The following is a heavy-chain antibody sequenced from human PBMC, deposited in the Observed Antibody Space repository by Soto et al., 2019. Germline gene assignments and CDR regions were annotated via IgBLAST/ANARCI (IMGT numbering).Heavy chain of an antibody. Sequence: WGSLRLSCAASGFTFSSYSMNWVRQAPGKGLEWVSSISSSSSYIYYADSVKGRFTISRDNAKNSLYLQMNSLRAEDTAVYYCAKDAGGGAPTNWFDPWGQGTVVTVS. CDR2: ISSSSSYI. V-gene: IGHV3-21*04. CDR3: AKDAGGGAPTNWFDP. CDR1: GFTFSSYS. J-gene: IGHJ5*02. D-gene: IGHD3-16*01.